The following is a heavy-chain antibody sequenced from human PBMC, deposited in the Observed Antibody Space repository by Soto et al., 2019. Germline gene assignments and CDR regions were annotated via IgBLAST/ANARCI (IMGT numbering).Heavy chain of an antibody. Sequence: GGSLRLSCAASGFTFSSYGMHWVRQAPGKGLEWVAVIWYDGSNKYYADSVKGRFTISRDNSKNTLYLQMNSLRAEDTAVYYCARGSEYCSSTSCSAFYYYYGMDFWSQGTTVTVSS. CDR1: GFTFSSYG. CDR3: ARGSEYCSSTSCSAFYYYYGMDF. V-gene: IGHV3-33*01. D-gene: IGHD2-2*01. J-gene: IGHJ6*02. CDR2: IWYDGSNK.